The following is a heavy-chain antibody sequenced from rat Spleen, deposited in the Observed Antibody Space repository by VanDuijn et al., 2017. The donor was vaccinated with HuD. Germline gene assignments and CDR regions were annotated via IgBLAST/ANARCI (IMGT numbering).Heavy chain of an antibody. CDR1: GFSITSNY. V-gene: IGHV3-1*01. CDR2: ISYSGST. D-gene: IGHD1-2*01. Sequence: EVQLQESGPGLVKPSQSLSLTCSVTGFSITSNYWAWIRKFPGNKMEWMGYISYSGSTSYNPSLKSRISISRDTSQNQFFLQLSSVTTEDTATYYCTRIRSTLSAISTFAYWGQGTLVTVSS. CDR3: TRIRSTLSAISTFAY. J-gene: IGHJ3*01.